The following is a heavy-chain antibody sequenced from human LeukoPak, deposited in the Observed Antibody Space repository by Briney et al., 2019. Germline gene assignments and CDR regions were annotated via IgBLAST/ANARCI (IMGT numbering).Heavy chain of an antibody. CDR3: ATVPRSGYYYFDY. D-gene: IGHD5-12*01. CDR1: GFTFSSYA. J-gene: IGHJ4*02. V-gene: IGHV3-23*01. CDR2: ISGSGGST. Sequence: GGSLRLSCAASGFTFSSYAMTWVRQAPGKGLEWGSFISGSGGSTYYADSVKGRFTISKDKSRNTLFLQMNSLRAEDTAVYYCATVPRSGYYYFDYWGQGTLVTVSS.